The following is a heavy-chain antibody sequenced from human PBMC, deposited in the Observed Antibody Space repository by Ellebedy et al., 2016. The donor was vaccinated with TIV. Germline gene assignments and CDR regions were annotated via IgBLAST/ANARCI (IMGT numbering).Heavy chain of an antibody. CDR2: INQDGSEK. CDR1: RFSFSSYW. CDR3: ATDGSYGDYLSPTHAFVI. V-gene: IGHV3-7*01. Sequence: GGSLRLSCAASRFSFSSYWMSWVRQAPGKGLEWVANINQDGSEKHYVDSAKGRFTISRDNVKNSLYLQMNSLRVEDTAVYYCATDGSYGDYLSPTHAFVIWGQGTMVTVSS. D-gene: IGHD4-17*01. J-gene: IGHJ3*02.